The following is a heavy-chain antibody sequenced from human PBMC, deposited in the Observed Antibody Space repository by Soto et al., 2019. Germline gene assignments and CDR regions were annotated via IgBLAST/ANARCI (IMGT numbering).Heavy chain of an antibody. V-gene: IGHV3-23*01. CDR1: GVTFSNYA. CDR3: AREVAPRRPHYAY. D-gene: IGHD2-21*01. CDR2: FTRNGNT. Sequence: GGSLRLSCAASGVTFSNYAMSWVRQPPGKGLGWVSTFTRNGNTYYADSVKGRFTISRDNSKNTLSLQMDSLRAEDTAVYYCAREVAPRRPHYAYWGLGTLVPVSS. J-gene: IGHJ4*02.